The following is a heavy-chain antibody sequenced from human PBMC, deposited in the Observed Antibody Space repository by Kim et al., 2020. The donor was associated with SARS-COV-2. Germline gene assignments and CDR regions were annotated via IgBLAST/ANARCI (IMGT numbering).Heavy chain of an antibody. CDR1: GFTFSSYA. Sequence: GGSLRLSCAASGFTFSSYAMHWVRQAPGKGLEWVAVISYDGSNKYYADSVKGRFTISRDNSKNTLYLQMNSLRAEDTAVYYCAREESEGEPAYYYYYGMDVWGQGTTVTVSS. CDR2: ISYDGSNK. V-gene: IGHV3-30-3*01. J-gene: IGHJ6*02. D-gene: IGHD3-16*01. CDR3: AREESEGEPAYYYYYGMDV.